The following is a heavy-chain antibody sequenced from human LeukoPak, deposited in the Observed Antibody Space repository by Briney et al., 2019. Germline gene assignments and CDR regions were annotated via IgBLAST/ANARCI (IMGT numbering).Heavy chain of an antibody. Sequence: ASVTVSCKASGYTFTTYTIHWVRQAPGQRLEWMGWINAGNDNTKYSQKLQGRVTMTTDTSTSTAYMELRSLRSDDTAVYYCASLLWFGELCYWGQGTLVTVSS. CDR2: INAGNDNT. V-gene: IGHV1-3*01. J-gene: IGHJ4*02. D-gene: IGHD3-10*01. CDR3: ASLLWFGELCY. CDR1: GYTFTTYT.